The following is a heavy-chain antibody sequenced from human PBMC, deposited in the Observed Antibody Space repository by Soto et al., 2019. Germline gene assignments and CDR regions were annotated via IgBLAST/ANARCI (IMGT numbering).Heavy chain of an antibody. Sequence: EVQLVESGGGLVQPGGSLRLSCAASGFTVSSNYMSWVRQAPGKGLEWVSVIYTGGSTYYADSVKGIFSISRDNSKNTLYRQMNSLRAEDTAVYYCASFTPYSGYIRWGQGTLVTVST. D-gene: IGHD5-12*01. CDR1: GFTVSSNY. J-gene: IGHJ4*02. CDR2: IYTGGST. CDR3: ASFTPYSGYIR. V-gene: IGHV3-66*01.